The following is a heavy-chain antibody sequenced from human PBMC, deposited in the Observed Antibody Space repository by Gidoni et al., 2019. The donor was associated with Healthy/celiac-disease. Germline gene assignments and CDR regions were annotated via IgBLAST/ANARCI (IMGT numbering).Heavy chain of an antibody. CDR1: GFPFSSYR. CDR2: ISSSSSTI. V-gene: IGHV3-48*01. Sequence: EVQLVESGGGLVQPGGSLRLSCAASGFPFSSYRMNWLRQAPGKGLEWVSYISSSSSTIYYADSVKGRFTISRDNAKNSLYLQMNSLRAEDTAVYYCARDSASESPISALDDFWSGYDHWGQGTLVTVSS. CDR3: ARDSASESPISALDDFWSGYDH. J-gene: IGHJ4*02. D-gene: IGHD3-3*01.